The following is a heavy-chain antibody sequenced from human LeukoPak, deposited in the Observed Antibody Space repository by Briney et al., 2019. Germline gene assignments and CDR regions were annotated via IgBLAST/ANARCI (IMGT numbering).Heavy chain of an antibody. J-gene: IGHJ4*02. V-gene: IGHV1-69*01. CDR3: ARERGDYYDSSGYYRGYFDY. D-gene: IGHD3-22*01. Sequence: SSVKVSCEASGGTFSSYAISWVRQAPGQGLEWMGGIIPLFGTANYAQKFQGRVTITADESTSTAYMELSSLRSEDTAVYYCARERGDYYDSSGYYRGYFDYWGQGTLVTVSS. CDR1: GGTFSSYA. CDR2: IIPLFGTA.